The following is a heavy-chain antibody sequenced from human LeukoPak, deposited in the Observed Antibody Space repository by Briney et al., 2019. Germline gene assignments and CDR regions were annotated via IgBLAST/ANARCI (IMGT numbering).Heavy chain of an antibody. Sequence: GGSLRLSCAASGFTFSTYTMNWVRQAPGKGLEWVSSISSSSSYIYYADSVKGRFTISSDNAKNSLYLQMNSLRAEDTAVYYCASGSDSSGYSPVSFDYWGQGTLVTVSS. J-gene: IGHJ4*02. D-gene: IGHD3-22*01. V-gene: IGHV3-21*01. CDR2: ISSSSSYI. CDR3: ASGSDSSGYSPVSFDY. CDR1: GFTFSTYT.